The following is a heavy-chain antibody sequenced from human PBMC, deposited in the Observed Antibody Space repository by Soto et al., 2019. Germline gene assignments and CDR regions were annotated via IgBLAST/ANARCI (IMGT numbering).Heavy chain of an antibody. Sequence: ASVKVSCKASGYTFTGYYMHWVRQAPGQGLESMGWINPNSGGTNYAQKFQGRVTMTRDTSNSTAYMELSRLRSDETAVYYCASGMAAAGTDYYYGMDVWGQGNTVTVSS. CDR3: ASGMAAAGTDYYYGMDV. D-gene: IGHD6-13*01. V-gene: IGHV1-2*02. CDR2: INPNSGGT. J-gene: IGHJ6*02. CDR1: GYTFTGYY.